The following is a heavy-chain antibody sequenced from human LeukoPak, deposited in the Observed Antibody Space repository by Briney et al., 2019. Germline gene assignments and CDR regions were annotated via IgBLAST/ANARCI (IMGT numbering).Heavy chain of an antibody. CDR3: ASESIAVADFDY. J-gene: IGHJ4*02. CDR2: VNSDSNYI. V-gene: IGHV3-21*01. D-gene: IGHD6-19*01. CDR1: GFTFSTSS. Sequence: GGSLRLSCVASGFTFSTSSLSWVRQAPGKGLQWVSAVNSDSNYIYYADSVKGRFTISRDNSKNTLYLQMNSLRAEDTAVYYCASESIAVADFDYWGQGTLVTVSS.